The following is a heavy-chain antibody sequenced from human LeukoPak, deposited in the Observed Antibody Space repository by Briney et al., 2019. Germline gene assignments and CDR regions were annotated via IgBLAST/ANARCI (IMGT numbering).Heavy chain of an antibody. V-gene: IGHV3-48*03. CDR2: INYSGTNT. CDR3: ARARGSDYYYYYMDV. Sequence: GGSLRLSCAASGFTFSSYEMNWVRQAPGKGLEWVSFINYSGTNTQYADSVKGRFTISRDNAKNSLYLQMNSLRAEDTAVYYCARARGSDYYYYYMDVWGKGTTVTVS. CDR1: GFTFSSYE. J-gene: IGHJ6*03.